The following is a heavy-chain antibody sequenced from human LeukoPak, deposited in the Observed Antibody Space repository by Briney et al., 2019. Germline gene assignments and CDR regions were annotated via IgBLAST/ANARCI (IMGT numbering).Heavy chain of an antibody. V-gene: IGHV1-2*02. J-gene: IGHJ5*02. D-gene: IGHD6-13*01. CDR3: ARAGRASSSWYRAGWFDP. Sequence: ASVKVSCKASGYTFTGYYMHWVRQAPGQGLEWMGWINPNSGGTNYAQKFQGRVTVTRDTSISTAYMELSRLRSDDTAVYYCARAGRASSSWYRAGWFDPWGQGTLVTVSS. CDR2: INPNSGGT. CDR1: GYTFTGYY.